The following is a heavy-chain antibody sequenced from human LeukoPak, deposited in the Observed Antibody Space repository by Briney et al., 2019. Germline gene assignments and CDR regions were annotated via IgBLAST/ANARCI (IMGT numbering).Heavy chain of an antibody. CDR2: IYYSGRT. CDR3: ARTYHYGSGSYFLFDF. CDR1: GGSMSSYH. V-gene: IGHV4-59*01. Sequence: SGTLSLTCTLSGGSMSSYHWSWVRWPPGSGREWMGNIYYSGRTDYNPSLKRRVTISVDTSRKQLSLKLSSVTAADTAVYFCARTYHYGSGSYFLFDFWGQGTLVTVSS. J-gene: IGHJ4*02. D-gene: IGHD3-10*01.